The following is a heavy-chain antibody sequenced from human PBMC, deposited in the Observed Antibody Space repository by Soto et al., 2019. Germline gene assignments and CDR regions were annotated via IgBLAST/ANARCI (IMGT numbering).Heavy chain of an antibody. Sequence: SETLSLTCAFSGASISSSDWWNWVRQPPGKGLEWIGEISHSGSTYYTPSLKSRVIISADTSKNQFSLNLTSVTAADTAVYYCAREYTYGSNFFDCWGQGALVTVSS. CDR3: AREYTYGSNFFDC. D-gene: IGHD5-18*01. J-gene: IGHJ4*02. CDR2: ISHSGST. CDR1: GASISSSDW. V-gene: IGHV4-4*02.